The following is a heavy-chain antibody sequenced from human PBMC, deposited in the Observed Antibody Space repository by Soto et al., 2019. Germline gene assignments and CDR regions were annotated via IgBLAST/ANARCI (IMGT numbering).Heavy chain of an antibody. D-gene: IGHD3-10*01. J-gene: IGHJ4*02. CDR2: IKSDGSSI. V-gene: IGHV3-74*01. CDR1: GFTFSNYW. CDR3: ERGGFSGSGSYIQGDY. Sequence: EVQLVESGGGLVQPGGSLRLSCAASGFTFSNYWMHWVRQAPGKGLVWVSRIKSDGSSISYADSVKGRFTISGDNARNTLYLKMNSLRAEDTALYYCERGGFSGSGSYIQGDYWGQGTLVTVSS.